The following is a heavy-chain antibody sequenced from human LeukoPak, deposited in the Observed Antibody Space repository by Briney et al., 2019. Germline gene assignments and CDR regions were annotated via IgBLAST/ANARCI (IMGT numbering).Heavy chain of an antibody. Sequence: ASVKVSCKVSGYTLTELSMHWVRQAPGKGLEWMGGFDPEDGETIYAQKFQGRVTMTEDTSTDTAYMELSSLRSDDTAVYYCATESPRRQYYYDPNWFDPWGQGTLVTVSS. J-gene: IGHJ5*02. CDR3: ATESPRRQYYYDPNWFDP. CDR1: GYTLTELS. D-gene: IGHD3-22*01. V-gene: IGHV1-24*01. CDR2: FDPEDGET.